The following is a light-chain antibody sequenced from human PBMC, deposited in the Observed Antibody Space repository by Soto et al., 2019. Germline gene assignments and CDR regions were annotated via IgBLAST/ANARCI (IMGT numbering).Light chain of an antibody. V-gene: IGLV1-44*01. Sequence: VLTQPPSASGTPGQRVTISCSGSSSNIGSKTVNWYQQLPGTVPKLLIYNSYQRPSGVPDRFSGSKSGTSASLAISGLQSEDDSDYYCEAWDASLNVYVLGAGTKVTVL. CDR1: SSNIGSKT. J-gene: IGLJ1*01. CDR2: NSY. CDR3: EAWDASLNVYV.